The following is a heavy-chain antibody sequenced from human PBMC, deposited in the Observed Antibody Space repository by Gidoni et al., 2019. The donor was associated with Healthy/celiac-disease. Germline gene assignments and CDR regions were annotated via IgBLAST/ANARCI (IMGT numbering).Heavy chain of an antibody. CDR2: ISYDGSNN. CDR3: ARAPAAAGPFDY. J-gene: IGHJ4*02. V-gene: IGHV3-30-3*01. CDR1: GCTFSSYA. D-gene: IGHD6-13*01. Sequence: QVQLVESGGGVVQPGRSLRLSCAASGCTFSSYAMHWVRQAPVKGLEWVAVISYDGSNNYYADSVKGRFTISRDNSKNTLYLQMNSLRAEDTAVYYCARAPAAAGPFDYWGQGTLVTVSS.